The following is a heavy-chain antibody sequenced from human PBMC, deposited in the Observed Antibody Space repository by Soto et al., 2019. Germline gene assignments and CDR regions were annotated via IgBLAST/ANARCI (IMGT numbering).Heavy chain of an antibody. CDR2: IYYSGNT. CDR3: ARVWESGYDSEYWFDP. J-gene: IGHJ5*02. V-gene: IGHV4-31*03. D-gene: IGHD5-12*01. Sequence: SETLSLTCTVSGGSISSGGYYWNWIRQHPGKGLEWIGYIYYSGNTYYNPSLKSRVSISVDTSKNQFSLNLSSVTAADTAAYYCARVWESGYDSEYWFDPWGQGTLVTVSS. CDR1: GGSISSGGYY.